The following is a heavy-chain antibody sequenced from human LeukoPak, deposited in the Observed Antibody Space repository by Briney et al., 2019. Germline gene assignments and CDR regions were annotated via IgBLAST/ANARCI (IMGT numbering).Heavy chain of an antibody. CDR1: GFTFSSYG. CDR3: ASTLGDDSSGYPPLSLDY. CDR2: IWYDGSNK. D-gene: IGHD3-22*01. Sequence: PGRSLRLSCAASGFTFSSYGMHWVRQAPGKGLEWVAVIWYDGSNKYYADSVKGRFTISRDNAKNSLYLQMNSLRAEDTAVYYCASTLGDDSSGYPPLSLDYWGQGTLVTVSS. J-gene: IGHJ4*02. V-gene: IGHV3-33*03.